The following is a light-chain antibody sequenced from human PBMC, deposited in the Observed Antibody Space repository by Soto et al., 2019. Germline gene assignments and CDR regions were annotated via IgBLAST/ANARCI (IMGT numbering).Light chain of an antibody. CDR2: DAS. CDR1: QSMNDW. J-gene: IGKJ1*01. V-gene: IGKV1-5*01. Sequence: DIQMTQSPSTLSASVGDRVTITCRASQSMNDWLAWYQQKPGKAPKVLIYDASSLQSGVPSRFSGRGSGTEFTLTIDSLQPDDVATYYCLRYNAFSQTFGQGTQVEI. CDR3: LRYNAFSQT.